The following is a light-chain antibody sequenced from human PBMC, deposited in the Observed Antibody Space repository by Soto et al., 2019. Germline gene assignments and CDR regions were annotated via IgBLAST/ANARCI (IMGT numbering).Light chain of an antibody. J-gene: IGKJ4*02. Sequence: DIQMTQSPSSVTASVGDRVTFTCRASRDITTYLAWYKQRQGTAPKLLIFDVSTLQSGVPSRISGSGSGREFTLTISRLQPEDVGTYYCQQIYSFPPTFGGGSKVAIK. CDR2: DVS. CDR3: QQIYSFPPT. CDR1: RDITTY. V-gene: IGKV1-12*01.